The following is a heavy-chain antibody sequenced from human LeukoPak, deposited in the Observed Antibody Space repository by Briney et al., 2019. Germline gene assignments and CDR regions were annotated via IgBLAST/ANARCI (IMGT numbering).Heavy chain of an antibody. V-gene: IGHV4-31*03. CDR2: IYYSGST. CDR3: ARMPMIVEYYFDY. J-gene: IGHJ4*02. D-gene: IGHD3-22*01. Sequence: PSQTLSLTCTVSGGSNSSGGYYWSWIRQHPGKGLEWIGYIYYSGSTYYNPSLKSRVTISVDTSKNQFSLKLSSVTAADTAVYYCARMPMIVEYYFDYWGQGTLVTVSS. CDR1: GGSNSSGGYY.